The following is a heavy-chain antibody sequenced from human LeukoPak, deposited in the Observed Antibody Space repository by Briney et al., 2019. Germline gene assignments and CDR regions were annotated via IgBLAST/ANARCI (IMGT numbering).Heavy chain of an antibody. V-gene: IGHV5-51*01. Sequence: GESLKISCTGSGYRFNTYWIAWVRQMPGKGPEWMGIIYPGDSDTRYSPSFQGQVTISADKSISTAYLQWSSLKASDTAMYYCARRPTNSYGMDVWGQGTTVTVSS. CDR2: IYPGDSDT. CDR3: ARRPTNSYGMDV. J-gene: IGHJ6*02. CDR1: GYRFNTYW.